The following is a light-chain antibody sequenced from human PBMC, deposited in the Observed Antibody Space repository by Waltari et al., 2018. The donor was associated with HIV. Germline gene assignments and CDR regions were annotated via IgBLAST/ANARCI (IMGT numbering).Light chain of an antibody. J-gene: IGKJ2*01. V-gene: IGKV4-1*01. CDR3: QQYYSRPPT. Sequence: DIVMTQSPDSLAVSLGERATINCKSSQSVFYSSNNKNYLAWYQRKPGQPPKLLIYWASTRESGVPDRFSGSGSGTEFSLTISSLQAEDVAVYYCQQYYSRPPTFGQGTKLEIK. CDR2: WAS. CDR1: QSVFYSSNNKNY.